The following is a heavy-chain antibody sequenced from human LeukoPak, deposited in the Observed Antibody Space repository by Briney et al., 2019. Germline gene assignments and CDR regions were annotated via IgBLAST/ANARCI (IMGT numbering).Heavy chain of an antibody. CDR3: ATSSGKQQLNYYYYGMDV. CDR1: GFTFSSYS. V-gene: IGHV3-21*01. D-gene: IGHD6-13*01. Sequence: PGGSLRLSCAASGFTFSSYSMNWVRQAPGKGLEWVSSISSSSSYIYYADSVEGRFTISRDNAKNSLYLQMNSLRAEDTAVYYCATSSGKQQLNYYYYGMDVWGQGTTVTVSS. CDR2: ISSSSSYI. J-gene: IGHJ6*02.